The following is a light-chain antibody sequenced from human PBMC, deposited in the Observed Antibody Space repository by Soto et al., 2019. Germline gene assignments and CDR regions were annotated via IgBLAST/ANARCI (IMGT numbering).Light chain of an antibody. J-gene: IGKJ1*01. CDR2: GAS. Sequence: EIVMTQSPATLSVSPGERATLSCRASQSISSNLAWYQQKPGQAPSLLLYGASTRATGIPARFSGSGSGTDFTLTISSLQSEDFAVYYCQQYGSSPWTFGQGTKVEIK. CDR3: QQYGSSPWT. CDR1: QSISSN. V-gene: IGKV3-15*01.